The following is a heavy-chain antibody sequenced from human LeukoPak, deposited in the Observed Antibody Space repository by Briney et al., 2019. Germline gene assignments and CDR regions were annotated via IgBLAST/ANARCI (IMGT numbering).Heavy chain of an antibody. CDR1: GFTFSSYS. J-gene: IGHJ5*02. V-gene: IGHV3-23*01. CDR2: ISGSGGST. CDR3: AKDHSSSWPGSRKTNWFDP. Sequence: GGSLRLSCAASGFTFSSYSMNWVRQAPGKGLEWVSAISGSGGSTYYADSVKGRFTISRDNSKNTLYLQMNSLRAEDTAVYYCAKDHSSSWPGSRKTNWFDPWGQGTLVTVSS. D-gene: IGHD6-13*01.